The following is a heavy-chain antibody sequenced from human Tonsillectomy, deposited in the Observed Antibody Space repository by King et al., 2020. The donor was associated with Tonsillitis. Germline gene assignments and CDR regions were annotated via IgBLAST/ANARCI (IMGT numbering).Heavy chain of an antibody. J-gene: IGHJ4*02. CDR1: GGSISSYY. D-gene: IGHD6-6*01. Sequence: VQLQESGPGLVKPSETLSLTCTASGGSISSYYWSWIRQPPGKGLEWIVHIYYIGSANYNPSFKSRATISVNTSKNQFSLQLYSVTAADTAVYYCAKHGSSSNYFAYWGQGTLVTVSS. CDR2: IYYIGSA. V-gene: IGHV4-59*01. CDR3: AKHGSSSNYFAY.